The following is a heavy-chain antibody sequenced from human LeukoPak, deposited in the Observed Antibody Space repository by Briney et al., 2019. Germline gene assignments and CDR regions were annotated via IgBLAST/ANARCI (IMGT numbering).Heavy chain of an antibody. CDR3: AKSSGDSYFDY. CDR2: ISSSGSTI. J-gene: IGHJ4*02. CDR1: GFTFSDYY. Sequence: PGGSLRLSCAASGFTFSDYYMSWIRQAPGKGLEWVSYISSSGSTIYYADSVKGRFTISRDNAKNSPYLQMNSLRAEDTALYYCAKSSGDSYFDYWGQGTLVTVSS. D-gene: IGHD3-10*01. V-gene: IGHV3-11*01.